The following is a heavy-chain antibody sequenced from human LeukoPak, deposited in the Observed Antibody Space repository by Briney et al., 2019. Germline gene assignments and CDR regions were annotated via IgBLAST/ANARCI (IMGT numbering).Heavy chain of an antibody. CDR1: GGSIGSASSY. D-gene: IGHD5-24*01. Sequence: PSETLSLTCTVSGGSIGSASSYWAWIRQPPGKGLKWIGIMYYTGGTYYNPSLKSRVTISGDTSKNQFSLKLSSVTAADTAVYYCASPGGNRWLQFYHFDYWGQGTLVTVSS. J-gene: IGHJ4*02. CDR2: MYYTGGT. CDR3: ASPGGNRWLQFYHFDY. V-gene: IGHV4-39*01.